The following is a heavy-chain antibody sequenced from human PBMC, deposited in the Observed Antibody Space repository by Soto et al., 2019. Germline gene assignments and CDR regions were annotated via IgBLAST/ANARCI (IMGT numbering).Heavy chain of an antibody. CDR3: AHRDRSGSLDY. V-gene: IGHV2-5*02. CDR2: IYWDDDK. Sequence: QITLKESGPTLVKPTQTLTLTCTFSGFSLSTSGVGVGWIRQPPGKALEWLALIYWDDDKRYSPSLRSRLTITKDTSKHQVVLTMTNMDPVDTATYYCAHRDRSGSLDYWGQGTLVTVSS. J-gene: IGHJ4*02. D-gene: IGHD3-22*01. CDR1: GFSLSTSGVG.